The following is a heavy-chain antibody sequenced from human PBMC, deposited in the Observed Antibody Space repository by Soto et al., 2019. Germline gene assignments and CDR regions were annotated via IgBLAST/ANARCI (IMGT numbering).Heavy chain of an antibody. D-gene: IGHD1-26*01. CDR3: GRGRSGQIVVFY. J-gene: IGHJ4*02. CDR2: IYPGDSDI. Sequence: GESLKISCKGSGYSFTTYWIGWVRQMPGKGLEWMGVIYPGDSDIRFSPSFQGQVTMTRDMSITTVYMELNNLSPDDTAVYYCGRGRSGQIVVFYWGQGTPVTVSS. CDR1: GYSFTTYW. V-gene: IGHV5-51*01.